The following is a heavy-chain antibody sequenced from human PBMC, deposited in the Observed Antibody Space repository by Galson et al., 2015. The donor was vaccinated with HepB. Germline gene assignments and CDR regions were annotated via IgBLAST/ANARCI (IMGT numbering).Heavy chain of an antibody. D-gene: IGHD3-3*01. V-gene: IGHV3-15*04. CDR1: GFTFSNAW. J-gene: IGHJ4*02. Sequence: SMRLSCAASGFTFSNAWMSWVRQAPGKGLEWVGRIESKTDGGTTDYAAPVKGRFTISRDDSKNTLYLQMNSLKTEDTAVYYCTIIYDDEDYWGQGTLVTVSS. CDR2: IESKTDGGTT. CDR3: TIIYDDEDY.